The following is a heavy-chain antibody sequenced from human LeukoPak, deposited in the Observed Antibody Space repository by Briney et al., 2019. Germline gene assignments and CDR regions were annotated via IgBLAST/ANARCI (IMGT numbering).Heavy chain of an antibody. J-gene: IGHJ4*02. D-gene: IGHD6-19*01. Sequence: GGSLRLSCAASGFIFSSYAMSWVRQAPGKGLTWVSGISGSGGTTYYADSVKGRSTISRDNSKSTLYLQINSLRAGDTAIYYCAKDHEQWLTYFDYWGQGTLVTVSS. CDR2: ISGSGGTT. V-gene: IGHV3-23*01. CDR3: AKDHEQWLTYFDY. CDR1: GFIFSSYA.